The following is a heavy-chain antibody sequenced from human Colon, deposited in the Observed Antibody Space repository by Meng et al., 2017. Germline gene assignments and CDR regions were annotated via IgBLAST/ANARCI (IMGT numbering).Heavy chain of an antibody. D-gene: IGHD3-10*01. J-gene: IGHJ4*02. Sequence: QVQLQQSGPHFVKPSPTLSLTCAISGDSVSSNRALWHWVRQSPSRGLEWLGQTYYRSEWQNHYGVSVKSRITINADTSRNHFSLHLNSVTPEDTAVYYCTTWYGEYWGQGTLVTVSS. CDR1: GDSVSSNRAL. CDR2: TYYRSEWQN. CDR3: TTWYGEY. V-gene: IGHV6-1*01.